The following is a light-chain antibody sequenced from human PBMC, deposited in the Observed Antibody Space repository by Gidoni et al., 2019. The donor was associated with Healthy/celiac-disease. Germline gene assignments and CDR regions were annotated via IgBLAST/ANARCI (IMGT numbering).Light chain of an antibody. J-gene: IGKJ3*01. Sequence: SPGTLSLSPGERATLSCRASQSVSSSYLAWYQQKPGQAPRLLIYGASSRATGIPDRFSGSGSGTDFTLTISRLEPEDFAVYYCQQYGSSPFTFXPXTKVDIK. CDR3: QQYGSSPFT. CDR2: GAS. CDR1: QSVSSSY. V-gene: IGKV3-20*01.